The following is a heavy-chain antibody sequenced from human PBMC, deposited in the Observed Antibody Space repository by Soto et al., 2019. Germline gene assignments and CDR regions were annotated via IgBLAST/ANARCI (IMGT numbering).Heavy chain of an antibody. CDR3: ARGSDSGYDARTRPFDY. CDR2: INPNSGGT. CDR1: GYTFTGYY. D-gene: IGHD5-12*01. Sequence: ASVKVSCKASGYTFTGYYMHWVRQAPGQGLEWMGWINPNSGGTNYAQKFQGRVTMTRDTSISTAYMELSRLRSDDTAVYYCARGSDSGYDARTRPFDYWGQGTLVTVSS. J-gene: IGHJ4*02. V-gene: IGHV1-2*02.